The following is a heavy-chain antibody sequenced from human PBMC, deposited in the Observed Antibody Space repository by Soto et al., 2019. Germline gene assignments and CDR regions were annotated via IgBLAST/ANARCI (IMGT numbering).Heavy chain of an antibody. CDR3: ARIRYSSSSGYYYYSMDV. D-gene: IGHD6-6*01. CDR1: GFSLSTSGMC. CDR2: IDWDDDK. V-gene: IGHV2-70*11. J-gene: IGHJ6*03. Sequence: SGPTLVNPTQTLTLTCTFSGFSLSTSGMCVSWIRQPPGKALEWLARIDWDDDKYYSTSLKTRLTISKDTSKNQVVLTMTNMDPVDTATYYCARIRYSSSSGYYYYSMDVWGKGTTVTVSS.